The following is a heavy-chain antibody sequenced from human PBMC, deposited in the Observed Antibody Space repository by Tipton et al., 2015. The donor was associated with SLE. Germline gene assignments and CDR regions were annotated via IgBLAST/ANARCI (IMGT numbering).Heavy chain of an antibody. J-gene: IGHJ6*02. CDR2: IFHTGST. CDR1: GGSISSGSGNW. V-gene: IGHV4-4*02. CDR3: ARPCITMVRGVIIPFDGMDV. Sequence: GLVKPSGTLSLTCAVSGGSISSGSGNWWIWVRQPPGKGLEWIGEIFHTGSTSYNASLKSRVTISVDKSKNQFSLNLNSVTAADTAVYYCARPCITMVRGVIIPFDGMDVWGQGTTVTVSS. D-gene: IGHD3-10*01.